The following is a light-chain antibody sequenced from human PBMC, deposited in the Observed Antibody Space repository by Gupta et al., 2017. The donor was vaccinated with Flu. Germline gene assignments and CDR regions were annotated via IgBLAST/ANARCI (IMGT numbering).Light chain of an antibody. Sequence: EIVLTQSPGTLPLSPGERATLSCRASQSVSSGSLAWYQRKPGQAPKLLIYGAISRASGIPDRFSGSGSGTDFSLTISRLEPEDFAEYYCQQYSSSPLTFGGGTKVEIK. J-gene: IGKJ4*01. CDR2: GAI. V-gene: IGKV3-20*01. CDR1: QSVSSGS. CDR3: QQYSSSPLT.